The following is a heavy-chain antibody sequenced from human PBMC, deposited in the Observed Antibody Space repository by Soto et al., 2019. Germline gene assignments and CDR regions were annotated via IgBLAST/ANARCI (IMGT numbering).Heavy chain of an antibody. CDR3: AKRNGSNPDDAFDI. D-gene: IGHD2-8*01. CDR1: GLTFSSHA. CDR2: ISGSGGSI. V-gene: IGHV3-23*01. Sequence: PGGSLILSCAASGLTFSSHAMNWVRQNPGKGLEWVSGISGSGGSIHYADSVKGRFTISRDNPKDTLYLQMNSLRAEDTAVYYCAKRNGSNPDDAFDIWGQGTMVTVS. J-gene: IGHJ3*02.